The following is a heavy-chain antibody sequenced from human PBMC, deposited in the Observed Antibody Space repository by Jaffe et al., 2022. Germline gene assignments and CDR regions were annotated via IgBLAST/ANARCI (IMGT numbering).Heavy chain of an antibody. Sequence: QMQLVQSGPEVKKPGTSVKVSCKASGFTFTSSAVQWVRQARGQRLEWIGWIVVGSGNTNYAQKFQERVTITRDMSTSTAYMELSSLRSEDTAVYYCAASPPGGDTANFDYWGQGTLVTVSS. CDR2: IVVGSGNT. CDR3: AASPPGGDTANFDY. D-gene: IGHD2-21*02. CDR1: GFTFTSSA. V-gene: IGHV1-58*01. J-gene: IGHJ4*02.